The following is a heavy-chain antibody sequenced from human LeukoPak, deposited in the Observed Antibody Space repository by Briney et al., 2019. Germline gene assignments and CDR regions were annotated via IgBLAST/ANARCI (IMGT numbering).Heavy chain of an antibody. CDR2: IIPIFGTA. D-gene: IGHD6-19*01. CDR3: ARPRLLYSSGWYGWFDR. CDR1: GGTFSSYA. J-gene: IGHJ5*02. Sequence: SVKVSCKASGGTFSSYAISWVRQAPGQGLEWMGGIIPIFGTANYAQKFQGRVTITADESTSTAYMELSSLRSEDTAVYYCARPRLLYSSGWYGWFDRWGQGTLVTVSS. V-gene: IGHV1-69*13.